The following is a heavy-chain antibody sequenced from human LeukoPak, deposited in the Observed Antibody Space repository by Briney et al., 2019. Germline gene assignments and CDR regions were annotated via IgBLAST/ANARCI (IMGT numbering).Heavy chain of an antibody. CDR3: AKGPLRGTAAAIDY. D-gene: IGHD2-2*01. J-gene: IGHJ4*02. Sequence: GGSLRLSCAASGFTFSSYAMHWVRQAPGKGLEWVAVISYDGSNKYYADSVKGRFTISRDISTDTLWLQMDSLRTEDTAVYYCAKGPLRGTAAAIDYWGQGTLVTVSS. V-gene: IGHV3-30-3*01. CDR2: ISYDGSNK. CDR1: GFTFSSYA.